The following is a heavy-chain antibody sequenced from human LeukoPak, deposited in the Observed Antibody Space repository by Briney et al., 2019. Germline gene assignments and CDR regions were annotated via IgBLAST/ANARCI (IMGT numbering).Heavy chain of an antibody. D-gene: IGHD2-2*02. Sequence: PGGSLRLSCAASGFTVSSNYMSWVRQAPGKGLEWVSVIYSGGSTYYADSVKGRFTISRDNSKNTLYLQMSSLRAEDTAVYYCARSAGYCSSTSCYRGFDYWGQGTLVTVSS. CDR2: IYSGGST. V-gene: IGHV3-66*01. CDR1: GFTVSSNY. CDR3: ARSAGYCSSTSCYRGFDY. J-gene: IGHJ4*02.